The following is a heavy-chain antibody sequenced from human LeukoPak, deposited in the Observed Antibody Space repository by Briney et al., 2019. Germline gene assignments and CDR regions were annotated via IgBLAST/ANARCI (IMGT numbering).Heavy chain of an antibody. J-gene: IGHJ4*02. CDR1: GFTVSTNC. CDR2: IYSGGTT. V-gene: IGHV3-53*04. Sequence: PGGSLRLSCAASGFTVSTNCMTWVRQAPGKGLEWVSTIYSGGTTYYADSVMGRFTISRHNSRNTLYLQMNSLRAEDTAVYYCARVDTGMAYYFDLWGQGTLVTVSS. CDR3: ARVDTGMAYYFDL. D-gene: IGHD5-18*01.